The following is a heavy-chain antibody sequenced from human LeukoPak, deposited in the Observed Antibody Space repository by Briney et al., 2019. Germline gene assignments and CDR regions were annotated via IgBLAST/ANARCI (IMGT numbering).Heavy chain of an antibody. V-gene: IGHV4-34*01. CDR2: INHSGST. CDR1: GGSFSGYY. D-gene: IGHD2-15*01. Sequence: SETLSLTCAVYGGSFSGYYWSWIRQPPGKGLEWIGEINHSGSTNYNPPLKSRVTVSVDTSKNQFSLKLSSVTAADTAVYYCAREGKGGKDCSGGSCYANWFDPWGQGTLVTVSS. J-gene: IGHJ5*02. CDR3: AREGKGGKDCSGGSCYANWFDP.